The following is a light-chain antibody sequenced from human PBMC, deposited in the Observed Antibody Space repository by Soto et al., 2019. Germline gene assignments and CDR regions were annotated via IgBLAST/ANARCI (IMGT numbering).Light chain of an antibody. CDR1: QSISNSY. J-gene: IGKJ2*01. Sequence: EIVLTQSPGTLSLSPGERATLSCRASQSISNSYLAWYQQKPGQALRPLIYGASSRATGIPDRFSGSGSGTDFTLTISRLEPEDFAVYYCQQYGGSPAYTFGQGTKLEIK. CDR3: QQYGGSPAYT. V-gene: IGKV3-20*01. CDR2: GAS.